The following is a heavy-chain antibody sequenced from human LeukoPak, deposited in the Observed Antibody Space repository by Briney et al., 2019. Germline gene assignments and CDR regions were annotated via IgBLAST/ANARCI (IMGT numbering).Heavy chain of an antibody. CDR3: ARDGCSSASCLNWFDP. J-gene: IGHJ5*02. V-gene: IGHV4-61*02. CDR1: GGSMSSGNYY. D-gene: IGHD2-2*01. CDR2: IYGTGST. Sequence: SETLSLTCTVSGGSMSSGNYYSTWIRKPAGKRLEWIGRIYGTGSTDYNPSLKSRVTISIDKSKKQFSLKVRSVTAADTAIYLCARDGCSSASCLNWFDPWGQGIQVTVSS.